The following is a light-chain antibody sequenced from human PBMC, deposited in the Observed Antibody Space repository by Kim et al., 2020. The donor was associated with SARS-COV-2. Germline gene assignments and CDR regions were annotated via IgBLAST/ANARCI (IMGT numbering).Light chain of an antibody. CDR2: DAA. J-gene: IGKJ5*01. CDR3: QQYTSYSIT. Sequence: ASVGDRVTITCRASQSSNNWVAWYQQNPGKAPNLLISDAASLKSGVPSRFSGSGSGTVFTLTISSLQPDDFATYYCQQYTSYSITFGQGTRLEIK. V-gene: IGKV1-5*01. CDR1: QSSNNW.